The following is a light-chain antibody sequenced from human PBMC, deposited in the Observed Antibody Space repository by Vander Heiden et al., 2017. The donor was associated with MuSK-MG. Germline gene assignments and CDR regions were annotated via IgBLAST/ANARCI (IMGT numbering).Light chain of an antibody. CDR1: QSIGRS. CDR2: KTS. J-gene: IGKJ1*01. Sequence: DIQMTQSPSTLSASVGDRITITCRASQSIGRSVAWYQQKPGKAPKLLMFKTSTLESGVPSRFSGRGSGTEFTLTITSLQPDDFATYYCQQEDSYFRSFGQGTKVEI. CDR3: QQEDSYFRS. V-gene: IGKV1-5*03.